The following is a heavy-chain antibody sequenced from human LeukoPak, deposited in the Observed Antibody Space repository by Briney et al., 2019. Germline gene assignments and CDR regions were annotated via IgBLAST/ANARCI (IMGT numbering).Heavy chain of an antibody. V-gene: IGHV3-30*02. D-gene: IGHD6-13*01. Sequence: GGSLRLSCAASGFTFSSYGMHWVRQAPGKGLEWVAFIRYDGSNKYYADSVKGRFTIFRDNSKNTLYLQMNSLRAEDTAVYYCAKEPAAGTVDYYYYYYMDVWGKGTTVTISS. J-gene: IGHJ6*03. CDR3: AKEPAAGTVDYYYYYYMDV. CDR2: IRYDGSNK. CDR1: GFTFSSYG.